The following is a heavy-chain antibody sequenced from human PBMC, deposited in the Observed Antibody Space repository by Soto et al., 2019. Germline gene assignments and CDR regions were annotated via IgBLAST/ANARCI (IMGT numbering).Heavy chain of an antibody. CDR3: ARDVVAGGMDV. CDR1: GGSISSGDYY. CDR2: IHYSGST. V-gene: IGHV4-30-4*01. J-gene: IGHJ6*02. Sequence: QVQLQESGPGLVKASQTLSLTCTVSGGSISSGDYYWSWIRQPPGKGLEWIGYIHYSGSTYYRPSLKGQVTLSVDTSKNQFSLKLSSVTAADTAVYYCARDVVAGGMDVWGPGTTVTVSS. D-gene: IGHD3-10*01.